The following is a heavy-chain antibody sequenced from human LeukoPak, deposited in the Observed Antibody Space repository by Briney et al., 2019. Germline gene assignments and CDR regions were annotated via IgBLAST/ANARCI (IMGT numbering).Heavy chain of an antibody. CDR2: ISDSGDRT. CDR3: AKGLGTSRYHDY. V-gene: IGHV3-23*01. J-gene: IGHJ4*02. Sequence: GGSLRLSCAASGFPFRNYAMSWVRQAPGKGLERVSGISDSGDRTYYADSVKGRFTISRDNSKNMLYLQMNSLRVEDTALYYCAKGLGTSRYHDYWGQGTLVTDSS. D-gene: IGHD3-22*01. CDR1: GFPFRNYA.